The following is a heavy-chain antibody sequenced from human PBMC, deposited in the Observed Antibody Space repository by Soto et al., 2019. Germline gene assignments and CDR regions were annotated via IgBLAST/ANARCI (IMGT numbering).Heavy chain of an antibody. CDR3: AREGHCYDSSGYYFDY. J-gene: IGHJ4*02. CDR1: GGSISSGGYY. D-gene: IGHD3-22*01. V-gene: IGHV4-31*03. CDR2: IYYSGST. Sequence: SETLSLTCTVSGGSISSGGYYWSWIRQHPGKGLEWIGYIYYSGSTYYNPSLKSRVTISVDTSKNQFSLKLSSVTAADTAVYYCAREGHCYDSSGYYFDYWGQGTLVTVSS.